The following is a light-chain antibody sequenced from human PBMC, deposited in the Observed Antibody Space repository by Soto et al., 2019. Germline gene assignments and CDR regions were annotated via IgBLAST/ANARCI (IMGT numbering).Light chain of an antibody. CDR3: KQYGGSSRP. CDR1: QSVRNNY. V-gene: IGKV3-20*01. J-gene: IGKJ1*01. Sequence: IDFIQSPDTLSFSPAEKVTLSCRASQSVRNNYLPCYQHKPGCAPRLLIYETYRRATGIPDWFSGSGSGIDFTLTISRREPEDFAVYLCKQYGGSSRPLGLETKVDIK. CDR2: ETY.